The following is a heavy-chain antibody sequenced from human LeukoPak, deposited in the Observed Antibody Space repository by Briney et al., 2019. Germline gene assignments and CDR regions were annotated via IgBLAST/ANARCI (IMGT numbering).Heavy chain of an antibody. J-gene: IGHJ4*02. CDR1: GFTFSSYA. CDR3: ATGGSSWYRFDY. CDR2: ISGSGGST. D-gene: IGHD6-13*01. V-gene: IGHV3-23*01. Sequence: PGGSLRLSCAASGFTFSSYAMSWVRQAPGKGLEWVSAISGSGGSTYYAASVKGRFTISRDNSKNTLYLQMNSLRAEDTAVYYCATGGSSWYRFDYWGQGTLVTVSS.